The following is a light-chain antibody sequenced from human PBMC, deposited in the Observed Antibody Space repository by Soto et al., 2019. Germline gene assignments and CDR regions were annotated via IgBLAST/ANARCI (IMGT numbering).Light chain of an antibody. Sequence: QSALTQPASVSGSPGQSITISCTGTSSDVGSYNLVSWYQQHPGKAPKLMIYEGSKWPSGVSNRFSGSMSGNTASLTISELQGEDEADYYCCSYAGSYVFGTGTKLTVL. CDR1: SSDVGSYNL. CDR3: CSYAGSYV. V-gene: IGLV2-23*01. CDR2: EGS. J-gene: IGLJ1*01.